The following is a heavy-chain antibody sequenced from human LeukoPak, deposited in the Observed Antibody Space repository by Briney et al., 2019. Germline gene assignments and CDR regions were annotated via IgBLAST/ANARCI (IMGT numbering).Heavy chain of an antibody. V-gene: IGHV4-39*01. J-gene: IGHJ4*02. CDR1: GGSISSSSDY. CDR2: IYYSGST. D-gene: IGHD2-2*01. CDR3: ARGDIVVVPADY. Sequence: SESLSLTWTVSGGSISSSSDYWGWLRQPPGNGLEWIGTIYYSGSTYYNPSLKSQVTISVDTSKNQFSLKLSSVTAADTAVYYCARGDIVVVPADYWGQGTLVTVSS.